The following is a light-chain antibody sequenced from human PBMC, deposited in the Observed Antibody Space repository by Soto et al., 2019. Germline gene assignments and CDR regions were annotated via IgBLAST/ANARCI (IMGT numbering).Light chain of an antibody. V-gene: IGLV1-44*01. Sequence: QSVLTRPPSASGTPGQRVSISCSGSSSNIGTNSVNWYQQLPGTAPKLLIYGNYERPSGVPDRFSGSRSGTSASLAISGLQSEDASDYYCASWDDSLNGVVFGGGTKLTVL. CDR3: ASWDDSLNGVV. J-gene: IGLJ2*01. CDR2: GNY. CDR1: SSNIGTNS.